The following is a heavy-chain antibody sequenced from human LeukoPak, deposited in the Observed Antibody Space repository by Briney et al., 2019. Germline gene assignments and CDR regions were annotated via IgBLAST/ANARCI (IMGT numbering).Heavy chain of an antibody. J-gene: IGHJ3*02. CDR3: ARRFAPSRNDAFDI. D-gene: IGHD3-10*01. CDR2: IYYSGST. V-gene: IGHV4-39*01. CDR1: GGSISSSSYY. Sequence: SETLSLTCTVSGGSISSSSYYWGWIRQPPGKGLEWIGTIYYSGSTYYNPSLKSRVTISVDTSKNQFSLKLSSVTASGTAVYYCARRFAPSRNDAFDIWGQGTMVTVSS.